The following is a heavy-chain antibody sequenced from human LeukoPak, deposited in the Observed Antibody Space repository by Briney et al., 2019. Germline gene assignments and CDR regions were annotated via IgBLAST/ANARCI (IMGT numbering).Heavy chain of an antibody. V-gene: IGHV1-69*04. CDR2: IIPIFGIA. D-gene: IGHD1-14*01. CDR3: APYGTTGNWFDP. Sequence: SVKVSCKASGGTFSSYAISWVRQAHGQGLEWMGRIIPIFGIANYAQKFQGRVTITADKSTSTAYMELSSLRSEDTAVYYCAPYGTTGNWFDPWGQGTLVTVSS. CDR1: GGTFSSYA. J-gene: IGHJ5*02.